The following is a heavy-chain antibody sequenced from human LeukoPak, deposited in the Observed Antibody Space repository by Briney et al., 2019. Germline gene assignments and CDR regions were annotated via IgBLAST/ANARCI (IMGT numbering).Heavy chain of an antibody. J-gene: IGHJ3*02. CDR3: AHAADYYYDSSGWAFDI. V-gene: IGHV4-59*01. Sequence: PSETLSLTCTVSGGSISSYYWSWIRQPPGKGLEWIGYIYYSGSTNYNPSLKSRVTISVDTSKNQFSLKLSSVTAADTAVYYCAHAADYYYDSSGWAFDIWGQGTMVTVSS. D-gene: IGHD3-22*01. CDR1: GGSISSYY. CDR2: IYYSGST.